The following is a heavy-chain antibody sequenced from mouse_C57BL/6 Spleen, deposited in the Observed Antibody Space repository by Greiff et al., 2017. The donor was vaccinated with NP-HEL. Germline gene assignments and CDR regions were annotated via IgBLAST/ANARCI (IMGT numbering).Heavy chain of an antibody. J-gene: IGHJ4*01. Sequence: VQLQESGAELVRPGTSVKLSCKASGYTFTSYWMHWVKQRPGQGLEWIGVIDPSDSYTNYNQKFKGKATLTVDTSSSTAYMQLSSLTSEDSAVYYCARTYYDSYYYAMDYWGQGTSVTVSS. CDR3: ARTYYDSYYYAMDY. D-gene: IGHD2-4*01. V-gene: IGHV1-59*01. CDR2: IDPSDSYT. CDR1: GYTFTSYW.